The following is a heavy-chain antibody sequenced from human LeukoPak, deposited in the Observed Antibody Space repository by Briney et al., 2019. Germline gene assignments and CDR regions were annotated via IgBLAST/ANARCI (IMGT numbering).Heavy chain of an antibody. D-gene: IGHD2-15*01. CDR2: IRSKAYGGTT. J-gene: IGHJ4*02. Sequence: PGGSLRLSCTASGFTFGDYAMSWFRQAPGKGLEWVGFIRSKAYGGTTEYAASVKGRLTISRDDSKSIAYLQMNSLKTEDTAVYYCTRGGDIVVVVAATLDYWGQGTLVTVSS. CDR3: TRGGDIVVVVAATLDY. V-gene: IGHV3-49*03. CDR1: GFTFGDYA.